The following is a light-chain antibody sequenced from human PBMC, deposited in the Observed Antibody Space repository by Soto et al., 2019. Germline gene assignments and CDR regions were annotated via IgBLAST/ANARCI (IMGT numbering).Light chain of an antibody. J-gene: IGLJ2*01. CDR3: SSYAGSSIYVV. CDR2: EVS. V-gene: IGLV2-23*02. Sequence: QSALTQPASVSGSPGQSITISCTGTSSDVGNYNLVSWYQQHPGKAPKFIIYEVSKRPSGVSNRFSGSKSGKTASLTISGLQAEDEADYYCSSYAGSSIYVVFGGGTKVTVL. CDR1: SSDVGNYNL.